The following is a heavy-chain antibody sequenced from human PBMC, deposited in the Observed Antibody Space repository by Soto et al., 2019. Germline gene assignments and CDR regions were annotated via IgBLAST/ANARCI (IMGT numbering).Heavy chain of an antibody. CDR1: GGTFSSYA. CDR2: IIPIFGTA. Sequence: QVQLVQSRAEVKKPGSSVKVSCKASGGTFSSYAINWVRQAPGQGLEWMGGIIPIFGTANYAQKFQGRVTITADESTSTAYMELSSLRSEDTAVYYCARGSGGSSYYYYGMDVWGQGTTVTVSS. J-gene: IGHJ6*02. D-gene: IGHD2-15*01. CDR3: ARGSGGSSYYYYGMDV. V-gene: IGHV1-69*12.